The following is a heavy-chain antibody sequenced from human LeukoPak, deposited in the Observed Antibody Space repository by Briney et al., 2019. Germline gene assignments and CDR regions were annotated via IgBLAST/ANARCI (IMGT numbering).Heavy chain of an antibody. J-gene: IGHJ4*02. Sequence: GGSLRLSCAASGFTFSSYAMSWVRQAPGKGLEWVSGISGSGGNTYHADSVKGRFSISRDSSKNTLYLQMTSLRAEDTAVYYCARDLDYWGQGTLVTVSS. CDR3: ARDLDY. V-gene: IGHV3-23*01. CDR1: GFTFSSYA. CDR2: ISGSGGNT.